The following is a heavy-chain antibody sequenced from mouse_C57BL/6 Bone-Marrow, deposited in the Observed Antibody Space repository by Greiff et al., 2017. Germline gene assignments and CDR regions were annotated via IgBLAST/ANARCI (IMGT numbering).Heavy chain of an antibody. CDR2: ISSGGSYT. J-gene: IGHJ3*01. CDR1: GFTFSSSG. CDR3: ALCAWFAY. V-gene: IGHV5-6*01. Sequence: EVMLVESGGDLVKPGGSLKLSCAASGFTFSSSGMSWVRQTPDKRLEWVATISSGGSYTYYPDSVKGRFTISRDNAKNTLYLQMSSLKSEDTAMYYCALCAWFAYWGQGTLVTVSA.